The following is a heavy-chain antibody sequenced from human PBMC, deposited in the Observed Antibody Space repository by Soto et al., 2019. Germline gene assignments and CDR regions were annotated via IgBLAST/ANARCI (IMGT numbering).Heavy chain of an antibody. CDR3: ARDPKTSGGQHWAFNYFDS. D-gene: IGHD7-27*01. Sequence: QPGGSLRLFCAASGFSFSISPMHWVRQAPGKGPEWVALISYDGTNKFYADSVKGRFTISRDNSKSTLYLQVDSLRPEDAAVYYCARDPKTSGGQHWAFNYFDSWGQGTLVTVSS. J-gene: IGHJ4*02. V-gene: IGHV3-30-3*01. CDR1: GFSFSISP. CDR2: ISYDGTNK.